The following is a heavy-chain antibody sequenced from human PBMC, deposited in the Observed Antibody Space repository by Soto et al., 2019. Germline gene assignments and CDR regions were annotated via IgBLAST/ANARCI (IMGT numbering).Heavy chain of an antibody. CDR3: VKVVVSAPLFYYYMDV. D-gene: IGHD3-22*01. Sequence: EVQLVESGGGLVQPGRSLRLSCAASGFTFGDYAMHWVRQAPGKGLEWVSGISWNSVSSGYADSVKGRFTISSDNAQSLLYLKMNIPTRDATALYCCVKVVVSAPLFYYYMDVWGQGTTVTVSS. V-gene: IGHV3-9*01. CDR2: ISWNSVSS. J-gene: IGHJ6*03. CDR1: GFTFGDYA.